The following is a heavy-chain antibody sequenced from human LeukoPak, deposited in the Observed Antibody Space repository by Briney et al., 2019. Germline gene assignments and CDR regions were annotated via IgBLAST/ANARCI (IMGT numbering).Heavy chain of an antibody. Sequence: GGSLRLSCAASGFTFDGYGMSWVRQAPGKGLEWVSGINWNGGSTGYADSVKGRFTISRDNAKNSLYLQMNSLRAEDTALYYCARVWPHSLSDYYYYYMDVRGKGTTVTVFS. CDR3: ARVWPHSLSDYYYYYMDV. CDR1: GFTFDGYG. D-gene: IGHD2-21*01. V-gene: IGHV3-20*04. CDR2: INWNGGST. J-gene: IGHJ6*03.